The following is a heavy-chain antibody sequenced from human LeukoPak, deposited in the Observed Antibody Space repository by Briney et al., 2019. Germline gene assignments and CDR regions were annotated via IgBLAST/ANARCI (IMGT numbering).Heavy chain of an antibody. V-gene: IGHV3-21*01. CDR3: ARRCSSTSCYSPAAFDI. CDR2: ISSSSSGI. D-gene: IGHD2-2*02. CDR1: GFTFSSYS. J-gene: IGHJ3*02. Sequence: SGGSLRLSCAASGFTFSSYSMNWVRQAPGKGLEWVSSISSSSSGINYADSVKGRFTISRDNAKNSLYLQMNSRRAKDAAGYYCARRCSSTSCYSPAAFDIWGQGTVVTVSS.